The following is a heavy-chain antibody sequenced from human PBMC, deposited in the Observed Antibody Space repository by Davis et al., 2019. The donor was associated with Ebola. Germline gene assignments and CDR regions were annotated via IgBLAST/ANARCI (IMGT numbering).Heavy chain of an antibody. CDR3: ATNSGGIAAAGKGYYYYGMDV. V-gene: IGHV1-69*06. Sequence: SVKVSCKASGGTFSSYAISWVRQAPGQGLEWMGGIIPIFGTANYAQKFQGRVTITADKSTSTAYMELSSLRSEDTAVYYCATNSGGIAAAGKGYYYYGMDVWGQGTTVTVCS. CDR2: IIPIFGTA. CDR1: GGTFSSYA. D-gene: IGHD6-13*01. J-gene: IGHJ6*02.